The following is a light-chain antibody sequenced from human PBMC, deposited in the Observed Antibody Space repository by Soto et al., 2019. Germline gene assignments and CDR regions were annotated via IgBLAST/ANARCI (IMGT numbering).Light chain of an antibody. V-gene: IGLV2-8*01. CDR1: SSDVGYYDY. Sequence: QSALTQPPSASGFPVQSVTISCTGTSSDVGYYDYVSWYQQHPGKAPKLVIYEVTKRPSGVPDRVSASKSGNTASLTVSGLRAEYEADYYCSSYAGSNNFVFGSGTKLPV. J-gene: IGLJ1*01. CDR2: EVT. CDR3: SSYAGSNNFV.